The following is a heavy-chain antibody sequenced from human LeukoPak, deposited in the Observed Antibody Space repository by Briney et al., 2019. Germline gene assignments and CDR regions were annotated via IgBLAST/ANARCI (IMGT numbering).Heavy chain of an antibody. CDR1: GFTFSNYA. V-gene: IGHV3-23*01. Sequence: GGSLRLSCAAPGFTFSNYAMSWVRQAPGKGLEWVSAVSGSGDGRAGITYYADSVKGRFTISRDNSKNTLFLQVNSLRGDDTAVYYCAKAGSSSWYLDYWGQGTLVTVSS. D-gene: IGHD6-13*01. CDR2: VSGSGDGRAGIT. J-gene: IGHJ4*02. CDR3: AKAGSSSWYLDY.